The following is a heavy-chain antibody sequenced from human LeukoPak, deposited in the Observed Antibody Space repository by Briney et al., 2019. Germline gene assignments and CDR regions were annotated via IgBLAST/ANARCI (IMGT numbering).Heavy chain of an antibody. Sequence: QTGGSLRLSCAASGFTFSSYALSWVRQAPGKGLEWVSGISASGGRTFYADSVKGRFTIFRDNSKYTVYLQMSSLRAEDTAIYYCAKILDHSYIVATGFDSGGQGTLITVS. D-gene: IGHD5-12*01. CDR2: ISASGGRT. CDR1: GFTFSSYA. J-gene: IGHJ5*01. CDR3: AKILDHSYIVATGFDS. V-gene: IGHV3-23*01.